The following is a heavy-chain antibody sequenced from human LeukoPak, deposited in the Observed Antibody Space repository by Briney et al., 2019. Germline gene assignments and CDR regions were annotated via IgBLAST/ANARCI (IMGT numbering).Heavy chain of an antibody. J-gene: IGHJ5*02. CDR3: ARGIGVAPKANWFDP. CDR1: GYTFTSYG. D-gene: IGHD2-2*01. CDR2: ISAYNGNT. V-gene: IGHV1-18*01. Sequence: ASVKLSCKASGYTFTSYGITWVRQAPGEGLEWIGLISAYNGNTKYAQKFQGRVTMTTAKSTNTAQMELRRLKSDDTDVYYCARGIGVAPKANWFDPWGQGTLVTVPS.